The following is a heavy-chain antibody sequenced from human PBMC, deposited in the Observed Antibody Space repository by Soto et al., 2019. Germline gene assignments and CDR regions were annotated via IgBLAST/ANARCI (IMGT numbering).Heavy chain of an antibody. CDR2: ISSSSSTI. CDR3: ARGGEQWLTPYYFDY. CDR1: GFTFSSYS. D-gene: IGHD6-19*01. J-gene: IGHJ4*02. V-gene: IGHV3-48*01. Sequence: EVQLVESGGGLVQPGGSLRLSCAASGFTFSSYSMNWVRQAPGKGLEWVSYISSSSSTIYYADSVKGRFTISRDNAKKSLYLQMNSLRAEDTAVYYCARGGEQWLTPYYFDYWGQGTLVTVSS.